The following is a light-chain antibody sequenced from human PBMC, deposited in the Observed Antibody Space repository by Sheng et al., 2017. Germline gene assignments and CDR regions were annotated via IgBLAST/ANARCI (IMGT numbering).Light chain of an antibody. CDR2: GAS. J-gene: IGKJ4*01. Sequence: EIVLTQSPGTLSLSPGEGATLSCRASQSISSGYLAWYQQKPGQAPRLLIHGASTRVTGIPDRFSGSGSGTDFTLTISRLEPEDFAVYYCQQYGTSPLTFGGGTKVEIK. CDR1: QSISSGY. V-gene: IGKV3-20*01. CDR3: QQYGTSPLT.